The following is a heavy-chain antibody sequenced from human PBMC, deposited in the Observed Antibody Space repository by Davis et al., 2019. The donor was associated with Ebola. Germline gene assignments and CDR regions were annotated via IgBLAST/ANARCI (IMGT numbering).Heavy chain of an antibody. CDR3: ARGPQDYEKGMEV. D-gene: IGHD4-17*01. CDR1: GGTFSSYT. V-gene: IGHV1-69*02. Sequence: SVKVSCKASGGTFSSYTISWVRQAPGQGLEWMGRIIPILGIANYAQKFQGRVTITADKSTSTAYMELSSLRSEDTAVYYCARGPQDYEKGMEVWGQGTTVTVSS. CDR2: IIPILGIA. J-gene: IGHJ6*02.